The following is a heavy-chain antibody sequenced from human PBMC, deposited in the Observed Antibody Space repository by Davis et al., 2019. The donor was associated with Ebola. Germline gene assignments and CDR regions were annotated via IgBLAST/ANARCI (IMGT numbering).Heavy chain of an antibody. CDR3: VRDGGLGAMDV. D-gene: IGHD3-16*01. CDR1: GFALSRDD. J-gene: IGHJ6*02. Sequence: GGSLRLSCAASGFALSRDDMHWVRQAAGKGLEWVSGIGTAGDTFYSDSVKGRFTISRDNAKNSLFLQMNSLRAEDTAVYFCVRDGGLGAMDVWGQGTTITVSS. V-gene: IGHV3-13*01. CDR2: IGTAGDT.